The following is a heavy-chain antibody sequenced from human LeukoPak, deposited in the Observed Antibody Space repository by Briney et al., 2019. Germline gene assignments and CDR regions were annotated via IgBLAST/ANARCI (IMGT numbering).Heavy chain of an antibody. CDR2: IYHSGST. CDR3: ARSDYEGYFDY. J-gene: IGHJ4*02. D-gene: IGHD5-12*01. CDR1: GGSISSSNW. Sequence: SETLSLTCAVSGGSISSSNWWSWIRQPPGKGLEWIGEIYHSGSTNYNPSLKSRVTISVDKSKTQFSLKLSSVTAADTAVYYCARSDYEGYFDYWGQGTLVTVSS. V-gene: IGHV4-4*02.